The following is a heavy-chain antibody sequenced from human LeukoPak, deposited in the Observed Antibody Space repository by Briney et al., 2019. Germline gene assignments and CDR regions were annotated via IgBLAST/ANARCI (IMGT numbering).Heavy chain of an antibody. V-gene: IGHV4-38-2*01. CDR2: IYHTGST. D-gene: IGHD3-10*01. CDR3: ARAGWIITSGIDY. CDR1: GYSISRGYY. Sequence: SETLSLICGVSGYSISRGYYWAWIRQPPGKGLEWIGTIYHTGSTYYTPSLGSRVTISVDTSKNEFSLNLNSVTAADTAVYYCARAGWIITSGIDYWGQGALVTVSS. J-gene: IGHJ4*02.